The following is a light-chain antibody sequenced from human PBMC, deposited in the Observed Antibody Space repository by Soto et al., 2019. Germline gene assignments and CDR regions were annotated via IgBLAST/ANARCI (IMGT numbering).Light chain of an antibody. CDR1: QSVSSSY. V-gene: IGKV3-20*01. CDR2: GAS. J-gene: IGKJ2*01. Sequence: EIVLTQSPGTLSLSPGERATLSCRASQSVSSSYVAWYQQKPGQAPRLLIYGASSRATGIPDRFSGSGSGTDFTLTISRLEPEGFAVYYCQQYGSSLYTFGQGTKLEIK. CDR3: QQYGSSLYT.